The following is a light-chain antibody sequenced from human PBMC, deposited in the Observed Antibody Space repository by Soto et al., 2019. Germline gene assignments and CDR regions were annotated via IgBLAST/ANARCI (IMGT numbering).Light chain of an antibody. V-gene: IGLV2-14*03. CDR3: SSFTSTHTYV. Sequence: QSALTQPASVSGSPGQSMTISCTGSSSDVGGYHYVSWYQQHPGKAPKLIIYQVSHRPSGASDRFSGSKSGNTASLTISGLQGEDEATYYCSSFTSTHTYVFGTGTKVTVL. J-gene: IGLJ1*01. CDR1: SSDVGGYHY. CDR2: QVS.